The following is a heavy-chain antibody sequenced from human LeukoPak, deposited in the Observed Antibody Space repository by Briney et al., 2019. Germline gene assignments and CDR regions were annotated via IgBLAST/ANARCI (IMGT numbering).Heavy chain of an antibody. CDR1: GFTFSSYA. V-gene: IGHV3-23*01. J-gene: IGHJ6*02. CDR2: ISGSGGST. CDR3: ALSGYDPKAYYYYGMDA. Sequence: GGSLRLSCAASGFTFSSYAMSWVRQAPGKGLEWVSAISGSGGSTYYADSVKGRFTISRDNSKNTLYLQMNSLRAEDTAVYYCALSGYDPKAYYYYGMDAWGQGTTVTVSS. D-gene: IGHD5-12*01.